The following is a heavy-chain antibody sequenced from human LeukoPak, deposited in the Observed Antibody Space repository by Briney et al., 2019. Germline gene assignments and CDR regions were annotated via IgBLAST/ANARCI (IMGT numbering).Heavy chain of an antibody. Sequence: PGGSLRLSCAASGFTFSSYWMHWVRQAPGKGLEWVSSISSSSSYIYYADSVKGRFTISRDNAKNSLYLQMNSLRAEDTAVYYCARDRGMATVPDYWGQGTLVTVSS. CDR3: ARDRGMATVPDY. V-gene: IGHV3-21*01. CDR1: GFTFSSYW. D-gene: IGHD5-24*01. J-gene: IGHJ4*02. CDR2: ISSSSSYI.